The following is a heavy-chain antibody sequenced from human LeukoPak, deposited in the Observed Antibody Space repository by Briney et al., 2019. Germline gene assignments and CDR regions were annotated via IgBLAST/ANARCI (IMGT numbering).Heavy chain of an antibody. CDR2: ISYDGSNK. Sequence: KTGGSLRLSCAASGFTFSSYGMHWVRQAPGKGLEWVAVISYDGSNKYYADSVKGRFTISRDNSKNTLYLQMNSLRAEDTAVYYCAKEILSGSAFDAFDIWGQGTMVTVSS. J-gene: IGHJ3*02. V-gene: IGHV3-30*18. CDR1: GFTFSSYG. D-gene: IGHD6-19*01. CDR3: AKEILSGSAFDAFDI.